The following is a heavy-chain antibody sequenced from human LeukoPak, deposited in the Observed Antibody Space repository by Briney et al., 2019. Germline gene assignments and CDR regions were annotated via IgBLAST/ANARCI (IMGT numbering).Heavy chain of an antibody. D-gene: IGHD5-18*01. CDR2: IYGSGDNI. V-gene: IGHV3-23*01. J-gene: IGHJ4*02. CDR3: ENYIQRSPFDY. CDR1: GCTFSSYA. Sequence: GGSLRLSCAASGCTFSSYAMKWVRQAPGKGLEWVSVIYGSGDNIHYADSVKGRFTISRDNSKNTVYLQMDRLRAEDTAVYYCENYIQRSPFDYWGQGTLVTVSS.